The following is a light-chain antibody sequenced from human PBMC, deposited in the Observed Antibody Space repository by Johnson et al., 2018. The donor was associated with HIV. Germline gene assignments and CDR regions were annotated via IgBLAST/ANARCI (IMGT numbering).Light chain of an antibody. CDR1: SSNIGNNY. CDR2: DNN. V-gene: IGLV1-51*01. J-gene: IGLJ1*01. Sequence: QSALTQPPSVSAAPGQKVTISCSGSSSNIGNNYVSWYQQLPGTAPTLLIYDNNKRPSGIPDRFSGSTSGTSATLGITGLQTGDEADYYGGTWDSSLSLGVFVTGTKVTVL. CDR3: GTWDSSLSLGV.